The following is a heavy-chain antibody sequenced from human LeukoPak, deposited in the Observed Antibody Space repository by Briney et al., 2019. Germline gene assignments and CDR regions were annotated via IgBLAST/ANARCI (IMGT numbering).Heavy chain of an antibody. D-gene: IGHD3-10*01. CDR2: ISSSGRTT. V-gene: IGHV3-48*03. J-gene: IGHJ6*03. CDR3: ASSGSYYYYYYMDV. CDR1: GFTFSSYE. Sequence: PGGSLRLSCVASGFTFSSYEMNWVRQAPGKGLEWVGYISSSGRTTYYADSVKGRFTISRDNSKNTLYLQMNSLRAEDTAVYYCASSGSYYYYYYMDVWGKGTTVTVSS.